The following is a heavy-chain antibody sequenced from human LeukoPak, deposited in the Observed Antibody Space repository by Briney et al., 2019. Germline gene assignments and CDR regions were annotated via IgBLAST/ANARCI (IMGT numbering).Heavy chain of an antibody. D-gene: IGHD5-12*01. CDR2: IIPIFGTA. V-gene: IGHV1-69*06. J-gene: IGHJ4*02. CDR3: ARDSDPYSGYLNSDY. Sequence: ASVKVSCKASGGTFSSYAISWVRQAPGQGLEWMGGIIPIFGTANYAQKFQGRVTITADKSTSTAYMELSSLRSEDTAVYYCARDSDPYSGYLNSDYWGQGTLVTVSS. CDR1: GGTFSSYA.